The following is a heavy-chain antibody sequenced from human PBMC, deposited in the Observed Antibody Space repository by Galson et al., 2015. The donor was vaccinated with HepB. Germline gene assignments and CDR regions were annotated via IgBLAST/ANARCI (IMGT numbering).Heavy chain of an antibody. CDR2: ISAYNGNT. CDR1: GYTFTSYG. Sequence: SVKVSCKASGYTFTSYGISWVRQAPGQGLEWMGWISAYNGNTNYAQKLQGRVTMTTDTSTSTAYMELRSLRSDDTAVYYCARELRPLYDSSGYYFDAFDIWGQGTMVTVSS. J-gene: IGHJ3*02. CDR3: ARELRPLYDSSGYYFDAFDI. V-gene: IGHV1-18*01. D-gene: IGHD3-22*01.